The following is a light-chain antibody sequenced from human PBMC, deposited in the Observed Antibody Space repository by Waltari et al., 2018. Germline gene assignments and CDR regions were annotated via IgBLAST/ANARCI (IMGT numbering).Light chain of an antibody. J-gene: IGLJ3*02. CDR1: SSNIGNNY. CDR3: GTWDSSLSAGV. V-gene: IGLV1-51*01. CDR2: DND. Sequence: QSLLTQPPSVSAAPGQKVTISCSGSSSNIGNNYVSWYQQLPGTAPKLLIYDNDKRPSGIPGLISGSKSGTSATLAITGLQTGDEADYYCGTWDSSLSAGVFGGGTKLTVL.